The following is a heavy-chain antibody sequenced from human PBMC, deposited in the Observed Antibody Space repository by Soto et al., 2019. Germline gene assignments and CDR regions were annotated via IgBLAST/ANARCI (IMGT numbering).Heavy chain of an antibody. CDR3: ARNHRNPRDDYYGMDV. CDR1: GGSISSSNW. Sequence: SETLSLTCAVSGGSISSSNWWSWVRQPPGKGLEWIGEIYHSGSTNYNPSLKSRVTISVDKSKNQFSLKLSSVTAADTAVYYCARNHRNPRDDYYGMDVWGQGTTVTGSS. J-gene: IGHJ6*02. D-gene: IGHD3-10*01. V-gene: IGHV4-4*02. CDR2: IYHSGST.